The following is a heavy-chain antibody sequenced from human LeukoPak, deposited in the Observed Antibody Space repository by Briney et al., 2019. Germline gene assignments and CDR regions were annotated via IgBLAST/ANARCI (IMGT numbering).Heavy chain of an antibody. CDR3: AKSTGGSGSYYSSDY. V-gene: IGHV3-33*06. J-gene: IGHJ4*02. CDR2: IWYDGSKK. Sequence: GRSLRLSCAASGFTFSSHGMHWVRQAPGKGLEWVAAIWYDGSKKYYADSVKGRFSISRDNSKNMMFVEMNSLRVEDTAVYFCAKSTGGSGSYYSSDYWGQGTLVTVSS. CDR1: GFTFSSHG. D-gene: IGHD3-10*01.